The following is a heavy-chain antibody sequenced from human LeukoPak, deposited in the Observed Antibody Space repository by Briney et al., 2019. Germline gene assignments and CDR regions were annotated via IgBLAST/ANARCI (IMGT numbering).Heavy chain of an antibody. CDR2: TYYRSKWYN. D-gene: IGHD2-15*01. CDR3: ARARPPGDSGPNWFDP. V-gene: IGHV6-1*01. J-gene: IGHJ5*02. Sequence: SQTLSLTCAISGDSVSSNSAAWNWIRQSPSRGLEWLGRTYYRSKWYNDYAVSVKSRITINPDTSKNQFSLQLNSVTPEDTAVYYCARARPPGDSGPNWFDPWGQGTLVTVSS. CDR1: GDSVSSNSAA.